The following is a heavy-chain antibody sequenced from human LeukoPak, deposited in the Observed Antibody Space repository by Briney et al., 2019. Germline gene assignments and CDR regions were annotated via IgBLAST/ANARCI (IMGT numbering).Heavy chain of an antibody. Sequence: GESLKISCKGSGYSFTSYWIGWVRQMPGKGLEWMGIIYPGDSDTRYSPSFQGQVTISADKSISTAYLQWSSLKASDTAMYYCARQGVSLVVPAAAAPADYYYYMDVWGKGTTVTVSS. CDR2: IYPGDSDT. CDR3: ARQGVSLVVPAAAAPADYYYYMDV. D-gene: IGHD2-2*01. J-gene: IGHJ6*03. CDR1: GYSFTSYW. V-gene: IGHV5-51*01.